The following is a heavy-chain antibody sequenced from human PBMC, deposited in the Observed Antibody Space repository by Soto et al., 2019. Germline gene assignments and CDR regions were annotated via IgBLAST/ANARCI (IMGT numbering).Heavy chain of an antibody. CDR1: WFTFSSYT. V-gene: IGHV3-30*03. J-gene: IGHJ4*02. CDR2: ISYDGNNK. CDR3: ARDGVSSTDYTWNYGTYFDY. D-gene: IGHD1-1*01. Sequence: SLRLSCAASWFTFSSYTMHWVRQAPGEGLEWVAVISYDGNNKFYADSVKGRFTISRDSSSQTLYLQMNSLRPDDTAMYYCARDGVSSTDYTWNYGTYFDYWGPGALVTAPQ.